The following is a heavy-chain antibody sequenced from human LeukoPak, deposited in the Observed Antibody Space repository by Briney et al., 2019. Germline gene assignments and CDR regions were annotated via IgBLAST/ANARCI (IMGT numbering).Heavy chain of an antibody. Sequence: SETLSLTCTVSRGSISSGTSYWGWIRQPPGKGLEWIGSIFYGGSTYYNPSLKSRVTISLDMSKNQFSLRLTSVTAADTAMYYCARHGLYQDYGYWGQGTLVTVSS. V-gene: IGHV4-39*01. CDR3: ARHGLYQDYGY. CDR2: IFYGGST. CDR1: RGSISSGTSY. D-gene: IGHD3-16*01. J-gene: IGHJ4*02.